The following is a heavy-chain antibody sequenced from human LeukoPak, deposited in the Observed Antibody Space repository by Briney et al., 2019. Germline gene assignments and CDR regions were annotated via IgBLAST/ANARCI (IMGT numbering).Heavy chain of an antibody. V-gene: IGHV3-7*05. J-gene: IGHJ5*02. CDR2: IKQDGSEK. Sequence: PGGSLRLSCAASGFTFSTYWMSWVRQAPRKGLEWVANIKQDGSEKYYVDSVKGRFTISRDNAKNSLYLQMNSLRVEDTAVYYCARDQYLTWDIAAARFDPWGQGTLVTVSS. CDR1: GFTFSTYW. CDR3: ARDQYLTWDIAAARFDP. D-gene: IGHD6-13*01.